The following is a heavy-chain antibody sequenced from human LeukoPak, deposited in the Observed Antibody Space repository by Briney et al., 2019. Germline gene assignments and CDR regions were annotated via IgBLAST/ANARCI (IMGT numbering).Heavy chain of an antibody. D-gene: IGHD1-26*01. J-gene: IGHJ3*02. V-gene: IGHV3-21*01. CDR2: ISSSSNYI. CDR3: ARDVGASAPDAFGI. Sequence: GGSLRLSCAASGLTFSTYNMNWVRQAPGKGLEWVSSISSSSNYIYYADSVKGRFTISRDDAKNSLYLQMNSLRAEDTDVYYCARDVGASAPDAFGIWGQGTMVTVPS. CDR1: GLTFSTYN.